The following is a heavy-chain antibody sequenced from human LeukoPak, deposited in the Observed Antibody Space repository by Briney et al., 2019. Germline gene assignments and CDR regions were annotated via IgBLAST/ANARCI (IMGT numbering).Heavy chain of an antibody. D-gene: IGHD3-10*01. CDR1: GFTLSNYW. V-gene: IGHV3-74*01. Sequence: GGSLRLSCAASGFTLSNYWMHWVRQAPGKGLVWVSRINADGSSASYADSVKGRFTTSRDNAKNTLYLQMNSLRAEDTAMYYCARDYGRSRDYGMDVWGQGTTVTVSS. CDR3: ARDYGRSRDYGMDV. J-gene: IGHJ6*02. CDR2: INADGSSA.